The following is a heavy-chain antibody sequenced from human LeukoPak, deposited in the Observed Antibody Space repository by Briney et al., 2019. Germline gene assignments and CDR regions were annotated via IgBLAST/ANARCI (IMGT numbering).Heavy chain of an antibody. CDR1: GGSFSGYY. V-gene: IGHV4-34*01. Sequence: SETLSLTCAVYGGSFSGYYWSWLRQPPGKGLEWIGEINHSGSTNYNPSLKSRVTISVDTSKNQFSLKLSSVTAADTAVYYRAREYQLLGTVYNYFDPWGQGTLVTVSA. D-gene: IGHD2-2*01. J-gene: IGHJ5*02. CDR3: AREYQLLGTVYNYFDP. CDR2: INHSGST.